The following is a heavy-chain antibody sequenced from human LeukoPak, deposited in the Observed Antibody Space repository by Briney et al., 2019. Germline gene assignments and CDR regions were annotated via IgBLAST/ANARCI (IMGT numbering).Heavy chain of an antibody. Sequence: SMKVSCKASGHTFTGYYMHWVRQAPGQGLEWMGWIVVGSGNTNYAQKFQERVTITRGMSTSTAYMELSILRSEDTAVYYCAARGYSYGFDYWGQGTLVTVSS. V-gene: IGHV1-58*02. J-gene: IGHJ4*02. CDR2: IVVGSGNT. D-gene: IGHD5-18*01. CDR3: AARGYSYGFDY. CDR1: GHTFTGYY.